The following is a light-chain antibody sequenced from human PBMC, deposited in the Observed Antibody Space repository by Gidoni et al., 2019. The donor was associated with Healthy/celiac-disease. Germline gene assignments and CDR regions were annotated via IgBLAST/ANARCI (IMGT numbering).Light chain of an antibody. V-gene: IGKV1-39*01. CDR2: AAS. Sequence: DIQLTQSPSPLAASVGDRVTITCRASQSISSYLNWYQQKPGKAPKLLIYAASSLQSGVPSRFSSSGSRKDFTLTISSLQPEDFANYYCQQSYSTPPTFGQGTKVEIK. CDR3: QQSYSTPPT. CDR1: QSISSY. J-gene: IGKJ1*01.